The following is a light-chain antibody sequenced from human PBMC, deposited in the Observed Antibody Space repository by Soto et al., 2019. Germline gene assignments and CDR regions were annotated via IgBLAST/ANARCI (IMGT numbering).Light chain of an antibody. Sequence: LTQPRSVSGSPGQSVTISCTGTSSDVGGYNYVSWYQQHPDKAPKVMIYDVTKRPSGVPDRFSGSKSGNTASLTISGLQAEDEADYYCCSYAGSYIYVFGTGTKLTVL. CDR1: SSDVGGYNY. V-gene: IGLV2-11*01. CDR2: DVT. CDR3: CSYAGSYIYV. J-gene: IGLJ1*01.